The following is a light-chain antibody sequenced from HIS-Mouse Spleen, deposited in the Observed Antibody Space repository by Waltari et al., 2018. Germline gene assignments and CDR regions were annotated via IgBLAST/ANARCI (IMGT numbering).Light chain of an antibody. CDR1: SRDVGSYNL. V-gene: IGLV2-23*03. CDR2: EGS. CDR3: CSYAGSSTFEV. Sequence: QSALTQPASVSGSPGPSITISCTGTSRDVGSYNLVSWYQQRPGKAPKLMIYEGSKRPSGVSNRFSGSKSGNTASLIISGLQDEDEADYYCCSYAGSSTFEVFGGGTKLTVL. J-gene: IGLJ2*01.